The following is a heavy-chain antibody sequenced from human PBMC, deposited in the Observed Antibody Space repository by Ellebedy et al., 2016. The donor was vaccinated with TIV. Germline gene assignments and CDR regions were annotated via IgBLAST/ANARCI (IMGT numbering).Heavy chain of an antibody. J-gene: IGHJ4*02. Sequence: AASVKVSCKASGYTFTSYGISWARQAPGQGLEWMGWISAYNGNTNYAQKLQGRVTMTTDTSTSTAYMELRSLRSDDTAVYYCAVPSMVRGGFDYWGQGTLVTVSS. CDR3: AVPSMVRGGFDY. D-gene: IGHD3-10*01. CDR1: GYTFTSYG. CDR2: ISAYNGNT. V-gene: IGHV1-18*04.